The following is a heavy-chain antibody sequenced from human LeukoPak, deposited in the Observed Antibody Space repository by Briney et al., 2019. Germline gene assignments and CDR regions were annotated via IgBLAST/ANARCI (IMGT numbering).Heavy chain of an antibody. Sequence: ASVKVSCKASGYTFTGYYMLWVRQAPGQGLEWMGRINPNSGGTNYAQKFQGRVTMTRDTSISTAYMELSRLRSDDTAVYYCARGPSAVAGIRAFDIWGQGTMVTVSS. D-gene: IGHD6-19*01. CDR1: GYTFTGYY. J-gene: IGHJ3*02. CDR2: INPNSGGT. CDR3: ARGPSAVAGIRAFDI. V-gene: IGHV1-2*06.